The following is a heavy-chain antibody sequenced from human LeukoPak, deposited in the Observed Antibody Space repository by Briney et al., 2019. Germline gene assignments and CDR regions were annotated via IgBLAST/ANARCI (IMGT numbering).Heavy chain of an antibody. CDR3: AGKVYRPW. V-gene: IGHV3-66*01. J-gene: IGHJ4*02. CDR1: GFTVSPNY. CDR2: IFSGGTT. D-gene: IGHD2-8*01. Sequence: GGSLRLSCAASGFTVSPNYMSWVRQAPGKGLEWVSVIFSGGTTKYADSVKGRFTISRDYSKNTLFLQMNSLRVEDTAVYYCAGKVYRPWWGQGILVTVSS.